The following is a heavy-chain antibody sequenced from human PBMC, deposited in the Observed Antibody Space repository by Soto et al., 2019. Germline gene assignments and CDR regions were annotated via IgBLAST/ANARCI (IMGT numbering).Heavy chain of an antibody. J-gene: IGHJ5*02. V-gene: IGHV2-5*02. CDR2: IYWDVDK. Sequence: QITLKESGPTLVQPTQTLTLTCPFSGFSLSTSGVGVGWIRQPPGKTLEWLALIYWDVDKRYSPPRQSRLTITKVSSENQVVLTITKIDPVDTATYYCAHTRYCSSSYCYHGGWFDPCGGGGLVTVCS. CDR3: AHTRYCSSSYCYHGGWFDP. CDR1: GFSLSTSGVG. D-gene: IGHD2-2*01.